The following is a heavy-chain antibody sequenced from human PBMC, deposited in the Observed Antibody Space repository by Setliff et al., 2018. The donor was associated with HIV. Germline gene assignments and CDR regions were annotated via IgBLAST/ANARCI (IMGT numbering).Heavy chain of an antibody. D-gene: IGHD1-26*01. CDR3: ATDCAVVGGTGSLDS. Sequence: GGSLRLSCAASGFTFSSYWMSWVRQAPGKGLEWVANIKQGGSEKYYVDSVKGRFTISRDNAKNSLYLQMNSLRVEDTAVYYCATDCAVVGGTGSLDSWGQGTLVTVSS. CDR2: IKQGGSEK. CDR1: GFTFSSYW. V-gene: IGHV3-7*03. J-gene: IGHJ4*02.